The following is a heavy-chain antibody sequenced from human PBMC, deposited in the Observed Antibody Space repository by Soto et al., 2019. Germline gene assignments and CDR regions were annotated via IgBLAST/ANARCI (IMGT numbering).Heavy chain of an antibody. CDR2: ISYDGSNK. D-gene: IGHD3-22*01. CDR3: ARDLRRYYDTSGPTPPGCY. CDR1: GFTFSSYA. Sequence: QVQLVESGGGVVQPGRSLRLSCAASGFTFSSYAMHWVRQAPGKGLEWVAVISYDGSNKYYADSVKGRFTISRDNSKNTLYLQMNSLRAEDTAVYYCARDLRRYYDTSGPTPPGCYWGQGTLVTVSS. V-gene: IGHV3-30-3*01. J-gene: IGHJ4*02.